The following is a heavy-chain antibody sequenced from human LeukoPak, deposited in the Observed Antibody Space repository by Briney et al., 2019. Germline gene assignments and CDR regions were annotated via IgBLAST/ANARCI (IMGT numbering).Heavy chain of an antibody. Sequence: ASVKVSCKASGYTFTSYYMHWVRQAPGQGLEWMGIIDPSGGSTRYPQKFQGRVTMTGDTSTSTVYMELSSLRFEDTAVYYCARGSTYCSSISCPMINCDYWGRGALVTVSS. J-gene: IGHJ4*02. D-gene: IGHD2-2*01. V-gene: IGHV1-46*01. CDR3: ARGSTYCSSISCPMINCDY. CDR2: IDPSGGST. CDR1: GYTFTSYY.